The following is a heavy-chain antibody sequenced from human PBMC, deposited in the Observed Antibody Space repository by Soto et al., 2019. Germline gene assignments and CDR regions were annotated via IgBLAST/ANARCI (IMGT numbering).Heavy chain of an antibody. CDR3: ARGRLVPAVNFDY. CDR1: GDSINRYY. CDR2: IYHSGTS. J-gene: IGHJ4*02. Sequence: SETLSLTCTVSGDSINRYYRSWIRQPPGKGLEWIGYIYHSGTSFYNPSLKSRVTISVDGSKNQFSLKVNSVIAADTAVYYCARGRLVPAVNFDYWGLGTLVTVSS. V-gene: IGHV4-30-2*01. D-gene: IGHD2-2*01.